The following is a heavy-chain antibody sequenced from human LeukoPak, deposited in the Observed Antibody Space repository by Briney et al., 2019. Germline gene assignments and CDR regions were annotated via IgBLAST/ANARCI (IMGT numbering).Heavy chain of an antibody. CDR1: GFSFRSYA. J-gene: IGHJ3*01. CDR2: ITGGGETT. CDR3: AKDYLGQMVMFDV. Sequence: GGSLRLSCGASGFSFRSYAMSWVRQAPGKGLEWVSTITGGGETTFYADSVKGRFSVSRDNSRNTLSLTVNSLRVEDTALYFCAKDYLGQMVMFDVWGQGTMVTVSS. V-gene: IGHV3-23*01. D-gene: IGHD6-13*01.